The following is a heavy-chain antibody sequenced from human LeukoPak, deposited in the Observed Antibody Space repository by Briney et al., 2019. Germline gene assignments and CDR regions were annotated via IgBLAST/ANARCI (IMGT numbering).Heavy chain of an antibody. CDR2: IYSGGST. V-gene: IGHV3-66*02. J-gene: IGHJ6*03. CDR1: GFSFDDYG. CDR3: ARDQGVSPHMDA. D-gene: IGHD5/OR15-5a*01. Sequence: GGSLRLSCAASGFSFDDYGMTWVRQAPGKGLEWVSVIYSGGSTYYADSVKGRFTISRDNSKNTLYLQMNSLRAEDTAVYYCARDQGVSPHMDAWGKGTTVTVSS.